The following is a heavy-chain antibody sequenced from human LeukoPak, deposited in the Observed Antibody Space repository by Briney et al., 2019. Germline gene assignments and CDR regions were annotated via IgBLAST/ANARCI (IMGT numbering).Heavy chain of an antibody. CDR1: GYTFTSYD. D-gene: IGHD2-8*01. J-gene: IGHJ3*02. V-gene: IGHV1-8*01. CDR3: ARLSGPLYCTNGVCYRRGALDI. CDR2: MNPNSGNT. Sequence: ASVKVSCKASGYTFTSYDINWVRQATGQGLEWMGWMNPNSGNTGYAQKFQGRVTMTRNTSISTAYMELSSLRSEDTAVYYCARLSGPLYCTNGVCYRRGALDIWGQGTMVTVSS.